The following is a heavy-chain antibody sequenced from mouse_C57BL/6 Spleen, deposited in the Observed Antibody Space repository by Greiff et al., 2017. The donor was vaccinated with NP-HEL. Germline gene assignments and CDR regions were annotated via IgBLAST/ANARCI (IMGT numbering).Heavy chain of an antibody. J-gene: IGHJ2*01. CDR3: ARIRDGYYDY. Sequence: VQLQQSGAELVKPGASVKLSCKASGYTFTSYWMHWVKQRPGQGLEWIGMIHPNSGSTNYNEKFKSKATLTVDKSSSTAYMQLSSLTSEDSAVYYCARIRDGYYDYWGQGTTLTVSS. D-gene: IGHD2-3*01. V-gene: IGHV1-64*01. CDR2: IHPNSGST. CDR1: GYTFTSYW.